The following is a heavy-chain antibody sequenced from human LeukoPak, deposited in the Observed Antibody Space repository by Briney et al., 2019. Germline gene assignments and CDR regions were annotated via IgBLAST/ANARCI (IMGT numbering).Heavy chain of an antibody. Sequence: ASVKASCKTSGYTFTGYYIHWVRQAPGQRLECLGRIDPNSGGTSYANNCQGRVTMTRDTSISPAYIDLSSLTSDDTAVYYCARDSRVSGDYWGQGTLVTVSS. CDR1: GYTFTGYY. J-gene: IGHJ4*02. V-gene: IGHV1-2*06. D-gene: IGHD2-2*01. CDR2: IDPNSGGT. CDR3: ARDSRVSGDY.